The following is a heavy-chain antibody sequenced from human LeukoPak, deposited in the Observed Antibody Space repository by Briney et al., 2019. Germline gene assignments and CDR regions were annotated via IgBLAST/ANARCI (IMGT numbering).Heavy chain of an antibody. D-gene: IGHD3-10*01. Sequence: ASVKVFCKASGYTFTSYDINWVRQATGQGLEWMGWMNPNSGNTGYAQKFQGRVTMTRNTSISTAYMELSSLRSEDTAVYYCARAVEDGPEFDYWGQGTLVTVSS. CDR3: ARAVEDGPEFDY. CDR1: GYTFTSYD. J-gene: IGHJ4*02. CDR2: MNPNSGNT. V-gene: IGHV1-8*01.